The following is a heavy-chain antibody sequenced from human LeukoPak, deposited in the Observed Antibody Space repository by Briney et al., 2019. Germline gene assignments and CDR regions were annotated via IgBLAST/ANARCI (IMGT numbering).Heavy chain of an antibody. CDR1: GYTFTGYY. D-gene: IGHD6-13*01. CDR3: ARSQWGIASAGPDY. CDR2: VNPNSGGR. V-gene: IGHV1-2*02. J-gene: IGHJ4*02. Sequence: ASVKVSCKASGYTFTGYYIHWVRQAPGQGLEWMGWVNPNSGGRNYAQKFQGRVTMTRDTTISTAYMELSSLRSDDTAVYYCARSQWGIASAGPDYWGQGTLVSVSS.